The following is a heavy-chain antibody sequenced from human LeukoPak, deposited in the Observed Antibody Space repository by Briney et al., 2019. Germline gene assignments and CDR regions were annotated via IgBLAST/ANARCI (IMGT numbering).Heavy chain of an antibody. D-gene: IGHD1-1*01. Sequence: GASVKVPCKASGYTFTNYDINWVRQATGQGLEWMGWMNPNSGNTGYAQKFQGRITMTKNTSVTTAYMDLSSLTSEDTAVYYCARALSWTTESYYYMDVWGKGTTVTVSS. CDR1: GYTFTNYD. J-gene: IGHJ6*03. CDR3: ARALSWTTESYYYMDV. V-gene: IGHV1-8*01. CDR2: MNPNSGNT.